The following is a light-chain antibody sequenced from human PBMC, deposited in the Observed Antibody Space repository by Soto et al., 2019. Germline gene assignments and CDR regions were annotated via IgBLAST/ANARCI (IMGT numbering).Light chain of an antibody. Sequence: DIQMTQSPSSLSASVGDTVTITCRASQGIIDYLAWYQQRPGKVPKLLIYAASTLQTGVPSRFSGSGAGTDFTLTISRLQPEEVATYYCQKYDTAPQTFGQGTRVEIK. CDR1: QGIIDY. V-gene: IGKV1-27*01. CDR3: QKYDTAPQT. J-gene: IGKJ1*01. CDR2: AAS.